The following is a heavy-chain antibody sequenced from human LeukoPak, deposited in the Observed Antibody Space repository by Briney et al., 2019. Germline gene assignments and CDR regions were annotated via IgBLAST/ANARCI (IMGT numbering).Heavy chain of an antibody. CDR3: ARVSEDSSGYYLIPYFDY. V-gene: IGHV4-59*01. D-gene: IGHD3-22*01. J-gene: IGHJ4*02. CDR1: GGSISSYY. CDR2: IYYSGST. Sequence: PSETLSLTCTVSGGSISSYYWSWIRQPPGKGLEWIGYIYYSGSTNYNPSLKSRVTISVDTSKNQFSLKLSSVTAADTAVYYCARVSEDSSGYYLIPYFDYWGQGTLVTVSS.